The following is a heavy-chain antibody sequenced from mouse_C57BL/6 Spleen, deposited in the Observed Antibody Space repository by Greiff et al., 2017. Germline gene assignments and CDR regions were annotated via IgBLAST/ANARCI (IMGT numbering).Heavy chain of an antibody. CDR1: GYTFTSYW. Sequence: QVQLQQPGAELVRPGSSVKLSCKASGYTFTSYWMHWVKQRPIQGLEWIGNIDPSDSETHYNQKFKDKATLTVDKSSSTAYMQLSSLTSEDSAVYYCARVEIYYGNPWYFDVWGTGTTVTVSS. V-gene: IGHV1-52*01. CDR2: IDPSDSET. D-gene: IGHD2-1*01. J-gene: IGHJ1*03. CDR3: ARVEIYYGNPWYFDV.